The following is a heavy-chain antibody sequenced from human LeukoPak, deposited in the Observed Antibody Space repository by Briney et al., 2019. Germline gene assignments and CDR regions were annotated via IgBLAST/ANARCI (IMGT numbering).Heavy chain of an antibody. CDR3: ARDRSNYYGSGSPLYGMDV. CDR1: GGSISSGGYS. CDR2: IYHSGST. V-gene: IGHV4-30-2*01. Sequence: XQTLSLTCAVSGGSISSGGYSWSWIRQPPGKGLEWIGYIYHSGSTYYNPSLKSRVTISVDRSKNQFSLKLSSVTAADTAVYYCARDRSNYYGSGSPLYGMDVWGQGTTVTVSS. J-gene: IGHJ6*02. D-gene: IGHD3-10*01.